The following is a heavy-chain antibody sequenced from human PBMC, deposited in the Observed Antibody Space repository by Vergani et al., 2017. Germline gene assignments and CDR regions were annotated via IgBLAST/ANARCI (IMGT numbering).Heavy chain of an antibody. CDR1: GFTVSSNY. V-gene: IGHV3-53*01. J-gene: IGHJ5*02. CDR2: IYSGGST. D-gene: IGHD3-10*01. CDR3: ARGSLWFGEPLRS. Sequence: VQLVESGGGLIQPGGSLRLSCAASGFTVSSNYMSWVRQAPGKGLEWVSVIYSGGSTYYADSVKGRFTISRDNAKNSLYLQMNSLRAEDTAVYYCARGSLWFGEPLRSWGQGTLVTVSS.